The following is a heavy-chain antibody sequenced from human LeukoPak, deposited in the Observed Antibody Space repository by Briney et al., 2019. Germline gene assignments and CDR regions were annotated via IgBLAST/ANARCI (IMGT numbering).Heavy chain of an antibody. CDR2: LYYSGST. D-gene: IGHD3-22*01. V-gene: IGHV4-59*01. J-gene: IGHJ4*02. Sequence: SETLSLTCTVSGDPISTYYWSWIRQPPGKGLEWIGWLYYSGSTNYNPSLKSRVTISVDTSKNQFSLKLNSVTAADTAVYYCASSGYYGKPFDYWGQGTLVTVSS. CDR1: GDPISTYY. CDR3: ASSGYYGKPFDY.